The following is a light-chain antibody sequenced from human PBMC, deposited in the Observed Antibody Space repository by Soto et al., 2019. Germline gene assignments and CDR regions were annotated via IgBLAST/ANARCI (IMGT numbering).Light chain of an antibody. CDR3: QQYGGSPLT. V-gene: IGKV3-20*01. CDR2: GAS. CDR1: QSVPTNY. J-gene: IGKJ4*01. Sequence: EIVLTQSPGTLSLSPGDTATLSCRASQSVPTNYLAWYQQKPGQAPSLLIYGASRRATGIPDRFSGSGSGTDFTLTIRLEPEDFAVYYCQQYGGSPLTFGGGTMVEI.